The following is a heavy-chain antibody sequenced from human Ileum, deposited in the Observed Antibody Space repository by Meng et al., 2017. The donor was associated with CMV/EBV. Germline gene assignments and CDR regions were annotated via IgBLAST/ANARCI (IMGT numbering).Heavy chain of an antibody. D-gene: IGHD5-24*01. CDR3: ARARIERWLQGYYYYGLDV. V-gene: IGHV4-59*02. J-gene: IGHJ6*02. CDR1: GGSVSNYY. CDR2: IYYSGST. Sequence: SETLSLTCTVSGGSVSNYYWSWIRQPPGKGLEWIGYIYYSGSTDYSPSLKSRVTISIDTSKNQFSLMLTSVTAADTAVYYCARARIERWLQGYYYYGLDVWGQGTTVTVSS.